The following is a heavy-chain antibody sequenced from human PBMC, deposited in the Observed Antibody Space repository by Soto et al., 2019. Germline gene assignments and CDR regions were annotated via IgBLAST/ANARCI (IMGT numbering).Heavy chain of an antibody. Sequence: GGSLRLSCAASGFTFSSYSMNWVRQAPGKSPEWVSSITSSSSYIYYADSVKGRFTISRDNAKNSLYLQMNSLRAEDTAVYYCARDGKYCSSTSCSRSYYYYYMDVWGKGTTVTVSS. CDR3: ARDGKYCSSTSCSRSYYYYYMDV. CDR1: GFTFSSYS. CDR2: ITSSSSYI. J-gene: IGHJ6*03. D-gene: IGHD2-2*01. V-gene: IGHV3-21*01.